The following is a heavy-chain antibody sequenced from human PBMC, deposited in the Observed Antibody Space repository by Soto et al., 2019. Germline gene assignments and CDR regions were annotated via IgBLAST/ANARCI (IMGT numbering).Heavy chain of an antibody. CDR3: ARLLYYDSNGYYFPSKLDI. J-gene: IGHJ6*02. V-gene: IGHV4-30-2*01. CDR2: IYHSGST. Sequence: SETLSLTCAVSGGSISSGGYSWSWIRQPPGKGLEWIGYIYHSGSTYYNPSLKSRVTISVDRSKNQFSLKMSSMTAADTSVYFFARLLYYDSNGYYFPSKLDIWGQGTTVT. CDR1: GGSISSGGYS. D-gene: IGHD3-22*01.